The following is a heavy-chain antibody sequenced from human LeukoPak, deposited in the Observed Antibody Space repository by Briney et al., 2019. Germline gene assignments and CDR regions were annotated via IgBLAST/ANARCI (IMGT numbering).Heavy chain of an antibody. J-gene: IGHJ4*02. D-gene: IGHD1-1*01. V-gene: IGHV2-5*02. CDR2: IYWDDDK. Sequence: ESGPTLVKPTQTLTLTCTFSGFSLSTSGVGVGWIRQPPGKALEWLALIYWDDDKRYSPSLKSRLTITKDTSKNQVVLTMTNMDPADTATYYCAHMGGTPWAFDYWGQGTLVTVSS. CDR3: AHMGGTPWAFDY. CDR1: GFSLSTSGVG.